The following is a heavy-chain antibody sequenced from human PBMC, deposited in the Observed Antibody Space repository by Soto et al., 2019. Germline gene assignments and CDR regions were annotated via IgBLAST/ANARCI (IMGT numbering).Heavy chain of an antibody. CDR1: GYTFTSYY. CDR2: INPSGGGT. J-gene: IGHJ4*02. Sequence: QVHLVQSGAEVKKPGASVKVSCQASGYTFTSYYMHWVRQAPGQGLEWMGIINPSGGGTSYAQKFQGRVTMTRDTSTSTVYMELSSLSSEDTAMYYCARDSTLAYWGQGTLVTVSS. CDR3: ARDSTLAY. V-gene: IGHV1-46*01.